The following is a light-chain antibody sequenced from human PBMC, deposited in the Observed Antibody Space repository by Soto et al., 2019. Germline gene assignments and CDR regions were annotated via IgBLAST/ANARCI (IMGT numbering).Light chain of an antibody. Sequence: QPVLTQAPSASASLGASVKLICTLSSGHSSYAIAWHQLQPEKGPRYLVKVNSDGSHDKGDGISDRFSGSSSGAERYLTISSLQSEDEADYYCQTWGTGIRVFGTGTKLTVL. CDR2: VNSDGSH. V-gene: IGLV4-69*01. J-gene: IGLJ1*01. CDR3: QTWGTGIRV. CDR1: SGHSSYA.